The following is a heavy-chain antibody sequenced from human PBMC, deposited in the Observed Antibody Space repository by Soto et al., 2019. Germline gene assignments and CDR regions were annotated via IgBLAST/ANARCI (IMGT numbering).Heavy chain of an antibody. D-gene: IGHD3-16*01. CDR3: ARDPRPPGNDYVAPGYFDL. CDR1: GGTFSSYA. J-gene: IGHJ2*01. Sequence: QVQLVQSGAEVKKPGSSVKVSCKASGGTFSSYAISWVRQAPGQGLEWMGGIIPIFGTANYAQKFQGRVTITADESTSTAYMELSSLRSEDTAVYYCARDPRPPGNDYVAPGYFDLWGRGTLVTVSS. V-gene: IGHV1-69*12. CDR2: IIPIFGTA.